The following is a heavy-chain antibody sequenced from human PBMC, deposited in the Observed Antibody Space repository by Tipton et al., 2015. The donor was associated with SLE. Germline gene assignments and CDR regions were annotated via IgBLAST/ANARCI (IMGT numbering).Heavy chain of an antibody. D-gene: IGHD4-11*01. CDR2: ISGSGKNT. J-gene: IGHJ4*02. Sequence: SLRLSCAASGFTFSNYALSWVRQAPGRALEWVSGISGSGKNTYYIDSVRGRFTISRDNAKNSLFLQMNSLRAEDTAVYYCAREDHSTYIYWGQGTLLTVSS. CDR3: AREDHSTYIY. V-gene: IGHV3-23*01. CDR1: GFTFSNYA.